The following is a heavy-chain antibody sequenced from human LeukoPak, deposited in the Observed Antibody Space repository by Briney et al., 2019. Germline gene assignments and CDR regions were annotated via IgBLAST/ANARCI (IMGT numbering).Heavy chain of an antibody. CDR3: ARRYGGRLAAFAA. CDR1: GGSISSSSYY. V-gene: IGHV4-39*01. J-gene: IGHJ4*02. D-gene: IGHD4-23*01. CDR2: IYYSGST. Sequence: SETLSLTCTVSGGSISSSSYYWGWIRQPPGKGLEWIGSIYYSGSTYYNPSLKSRVTISVDTPKNQFSLKLSSVTAADTAVYYCARRYGGRLAAFAAWGQGTLVTVSS.